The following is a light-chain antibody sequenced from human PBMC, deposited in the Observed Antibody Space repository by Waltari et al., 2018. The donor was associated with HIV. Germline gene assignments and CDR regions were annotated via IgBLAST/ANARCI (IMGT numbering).Light chain of an antibody. CDR1: TSDVGAYYY. CDR2: GVF. J-gene: IGLJ2*01. V-gene: IGLV2-8*01. CDR3: TSYTGRNTLV. Sequence: QSALTQPPSASGSPGQSVTISCTGQTSDVGAYYYVPWYQQHPGKAPRLIIYGVFKRPSGVPDRFSGSKSGNTAALTVSGLQAEDESDYYCTSYTGRNTLVFGGGTKLTVL.